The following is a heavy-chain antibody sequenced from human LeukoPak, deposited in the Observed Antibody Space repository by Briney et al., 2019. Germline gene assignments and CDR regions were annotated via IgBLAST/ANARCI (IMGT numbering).Heavy chain of an antibody. D-gene: IGHD1-1*01. CDR2: INPNSGGT. CDR3: ARRLGAGTTLGY. Sequence: ASVEVSCKASGYTFTGYYIHWVRQAPGQELERMGWINPNSGGTNYAQNFQGRVTMTRDTSTSTAYMELSRLRSDDTAVYYCARRLGAGTTLGYWGQGTLVTVSS. V-gene: IGHV1-2*02. CDR1: GYTFTGYY. J-gene: IGHJ4*02.